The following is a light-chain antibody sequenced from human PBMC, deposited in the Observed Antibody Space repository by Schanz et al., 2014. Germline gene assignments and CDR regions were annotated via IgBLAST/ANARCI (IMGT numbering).Light chain of an antibody. Sequence: DIQMTQSPSSMSASVGDRVTITCRASQGISDWLAWYQQKPRKAPKLLIYAASTLQSGVPSRFSGSGSGTDFTLTISCLQSEDFATYYCQQYYSYPSITFGPGTKVDIK. CDR3: QQYYSYPSIT. J-gene: IGKJ3*01. CDR2: AAS. CDR1: QGISDW. V-gene: IGKV1-12*02.